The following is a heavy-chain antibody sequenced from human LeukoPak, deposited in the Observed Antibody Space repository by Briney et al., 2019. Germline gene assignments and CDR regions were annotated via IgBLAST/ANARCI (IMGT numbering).Heavy chain of an antibody. CDR1: AFTFTSYA. CDR2: ISGSGGST. Sequence: PGRSVTPLCAASAFTFTSYATRWASQAPGGGLEWVSAISGSGGSTYYADSVKGRFTISRDNSKNTLYLQMNSLRAEDTAVYYCAKDPVGSSWFFDYWGQGTLVTVSS. CDR3: AKDPVGSSWFFDY. J-gene: IGHJ4*02. V-gene: IGHV3-23*01. D-gene: IGHD6-13*01.